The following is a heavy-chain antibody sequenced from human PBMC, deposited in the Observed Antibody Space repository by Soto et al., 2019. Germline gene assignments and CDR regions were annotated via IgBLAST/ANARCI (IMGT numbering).Heavy chain of an antibody. CDR3: AISYITNDAFDI. CDR2: ISHSGRT. D-gene: IGHD1-1*01. Sequence: QVQLQQWGAGLLKPSETLSLTCAVSSGPFSGYYWSWIRQSPGKGLEWICEISHSGRTNYNPSLNCRVTISVDTSKNQSSLKLSSVTAADTAVYYCAISYITNDAFDIWGQGTLVTVSS. CDR1: SGPFSGYY. V-gene: IGHV4-34*01. J-gene: IGHJ3*02.